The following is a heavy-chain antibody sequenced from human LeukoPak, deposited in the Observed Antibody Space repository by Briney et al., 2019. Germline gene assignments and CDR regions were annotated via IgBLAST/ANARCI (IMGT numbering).Heavy chain of an antibody. CDR1: GFTFSSYS. CDR3: AKTFSGTTWYYYGMDV. V-gene: IGHV3-21*01. J-gene: IGHJ6*02. Sequence: GGSLRLSCAASGFTFSSYSMNWVRQAPGKGLEWVSSTSSSSSYIYYADSVKGRFTISRDNSKNTLYLQMNSLRAEDTAVYYCAKTFSGTTWYYYGMDVWGQGTTVTVSS. CDR2: TSSSSSYI. D-gene: IGHD1-26*01.